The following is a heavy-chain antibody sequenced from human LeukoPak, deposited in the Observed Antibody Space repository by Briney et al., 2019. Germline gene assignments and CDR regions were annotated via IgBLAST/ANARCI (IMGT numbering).Heavy chain of an antibody. CDR2: INHSGSA. D-gene: IGHD2-2*01. CDR1: GGSFNDYS. J-gene: IGHJ4*02. V-gene: IGHV4-34*01. Sequence: SETLSLTCGVHGGSFNDYSWTWIRQSPGKGLEWIGEINHSGSASYNPSLKSRFTMSVDASKHQYSLRLSSVTAADTAVYYCARLGLYTSCWHRYYYFDYWGQGTLVSVSS. CDR3: ARLGLYTSCWHRYYYFDY.